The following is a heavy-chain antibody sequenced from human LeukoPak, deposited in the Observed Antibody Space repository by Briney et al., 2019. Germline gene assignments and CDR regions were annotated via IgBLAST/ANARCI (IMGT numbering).Heavy chain of an antibody. V-gene: IGHV3-23*01. CDR2: ISGSGGST. Sequence: GGSLRLSCVSSGFSFSNYAMSWVRQAPGKGLEWVSSISGSGGSTHYADSVKGRFTISRDKTKNTLYLQTNSLRAEDTAVYYCAKSAHYDASGYYREYYFDYWGQGTLVTVSS. CDR3: AKSAHYDASGYYREYYFDY. D-gene: IGHD3-22*01. CDR1: GFSFSNYA. J-gene: IGHJ4*02.